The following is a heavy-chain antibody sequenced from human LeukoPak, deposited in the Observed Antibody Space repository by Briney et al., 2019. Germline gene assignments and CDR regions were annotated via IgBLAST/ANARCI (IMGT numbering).Heavy chain of an antibody. V-gene: IGHV3-23*01. CDR1: GFTFSSYA. CDR3: SRDGLDYYGSGSYRGFDY. CDR2: ISGSGGST. D-gene: IGHD3-10*01. Sequence: GGSLRLSCAASGFTFSSYAMSWVRQAPGKGLEWVSAISGSGGSTYYADSVKGRFTISRDNSKNTLYLQMNSLRAEDTAVYYCSRDGLDYYGSGSYRGFDYWGQGTLVTVSS. J-gene: IGHJ4*02.